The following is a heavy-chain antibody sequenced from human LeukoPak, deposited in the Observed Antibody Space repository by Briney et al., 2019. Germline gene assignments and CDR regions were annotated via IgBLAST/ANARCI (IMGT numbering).Heavy chain of an antibody. J-gene: IGHJ6*02. D-gene: IGHD3-16*01. Sequence: KPSETPFPTFAVYGGSFSGYQRSWIPPPPRKGPEWIGEINHSGSTNYNPSLKSRVTISVDTSKNQFSLKLSSVTAADTAVYYCARRGRSLYGMDVWGQGTTVTVSS. CDR3: ARRGRSLYGMDV. CDR2: INHSGST. V-gene: IGHV4-34*01. CDR1: GGSFSGYQ.